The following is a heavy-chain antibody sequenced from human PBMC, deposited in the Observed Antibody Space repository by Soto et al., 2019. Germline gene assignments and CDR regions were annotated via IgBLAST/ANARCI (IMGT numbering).Heavy chain of an antibody. Sequence: EVQLVESGGGLVQPGGSLRLSCAASGFTFSSYWMSWVRQAPGKGLEWVANIKQDGSEKYYVDSVKGRFTISRDNAKNSLYLQMNSLRAEDTAVHYCARDKVEWFGELSYYYMDVWGKGTTVTVSS. V-gene: IGHV3-7*01. D-gene: IGHD3-10*01. CDR3: ARDKVEWFGELSYYYMDV. CDR2: IKQDGSEK. CDR1: GFTFSSYW. J-gene: IGHJ6*03.